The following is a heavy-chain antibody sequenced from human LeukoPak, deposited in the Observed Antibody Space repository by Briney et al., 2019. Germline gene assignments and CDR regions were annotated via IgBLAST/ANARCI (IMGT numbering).Heavy chain of an antibody. V-gene: IGHV4-34*01. J-gene: IGHJ5*02. CDR3: ARGMGFDP. CDR2: INHSGST. Sequence: SETLSLTCAVYGVSFSGYYWSWIRQPPGKGLEWIGEINHSGSTNYNPSLKSRVTISVDTSKNQFSLKLSSVTAADTAVYYCARGMGFDPWGQGTLVTVSS. CDR1: GVSFSGYY.